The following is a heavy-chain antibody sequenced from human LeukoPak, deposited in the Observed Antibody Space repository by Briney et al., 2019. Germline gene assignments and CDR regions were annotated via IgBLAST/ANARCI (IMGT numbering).Heavy chain of an antibody. CDR1: GYTFTSYG. V-gene: IGHV1-18*01. J-gene: IGHJ3*02. CDR3: ARDLGDGYNYGTFDI. CDR2: ISAYNGNT. Sequence: ASVTVSCKASGYTFTSYGISWVRQAPGQGLEWMGWISAYNGNTNYAQKLQGRVTMTTDTSTSTAYMELRSLRSDDTAVYYCARDLGDGYNYGTFDIWGQGTMVTVSS. D-gene: IGHD5-24*01.